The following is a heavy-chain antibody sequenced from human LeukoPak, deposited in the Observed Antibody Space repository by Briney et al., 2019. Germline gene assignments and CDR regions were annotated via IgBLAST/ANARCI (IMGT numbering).Heavy chain of an antibody. Sequence: PGGSLRLSCAASGFTLRSYDMSWVRQAPGKGLEWVANINEDGSNKWHLGSVKGRFTVSRDNARNALYLQTNSLRVEDTAVYYCTRVIVAVPGYFDYFDFWGQGALVTVSS. V-gene: IGHV3-7*01. CDR2: INEDGSNK. CDR1: GFTLRSYD. J-gene: IGHJ4*02. D-gene: IGHD6-19*01. CDR3: TRVIVAVPGYFDYFDF.